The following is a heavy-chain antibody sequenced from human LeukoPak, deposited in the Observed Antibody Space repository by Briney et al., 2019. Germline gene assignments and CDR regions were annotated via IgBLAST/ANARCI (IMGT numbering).Heavy chain of an antibody. V-gene: IGHV1-2*04. D-gene: IGHD2-15*01. Sequence: ASVKVSCKASGYTFTGYYMHWVRQAPGQGLEWMGWINPNSGGTNYAQKFQGWVTMTRDTSISTACMELSRLRSDDTAVYYCARRYCSGGSCYSAFGIWGQGTMVTVSS. J-gene: IGHJ3*02. CDR2: INPNSGGT. CDR1: GYTFTGYY. CDR3: ARRYCSGGSCYSAFGI.